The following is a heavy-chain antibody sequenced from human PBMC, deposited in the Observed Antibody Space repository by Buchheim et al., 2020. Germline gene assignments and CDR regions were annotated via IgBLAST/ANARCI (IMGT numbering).Heavy chain of an antibody. V-gene: IGHV3-7*01. CDR2: IHLDGSEK. CDR3: ARRIASGWSLDY. CDR1: GFTFSNFR. J-gene: IGHJ4*02. Sequence: EVQLVESGGGLVQPGRSLRLSCAASGFTFSNFRMSWVRQAPGKGLEWVAIIHLDGSEKNHVDSVKGRFTISRDNAKNSLYLQMNSLRAEDTAVYYCARRIASGWSLDYWGQGTL. D-gene: IGHD6-19*01.